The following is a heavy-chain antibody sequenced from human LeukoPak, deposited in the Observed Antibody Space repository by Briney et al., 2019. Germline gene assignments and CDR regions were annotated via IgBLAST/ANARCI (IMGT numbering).Heavy chain of an antibody. Sequence: SETLSLTCALSGGSISSGSYYWSWVRQHPGKGLKWIGYIYHSGGTYYNPSLKSRVSISVDTSKNQFSLKLSSVTAADTAMYYCARGANTLTSNAFDIWGQGTMVTVSS. CDR3: ARGANTLTSNAFDI. V-gene: IGHV4-31*11. CDR2: IYHSGGT. D-gene: IGHD4-17*01. J-gene: IGHJ3*02. CDR1: GGSISSGSYY.